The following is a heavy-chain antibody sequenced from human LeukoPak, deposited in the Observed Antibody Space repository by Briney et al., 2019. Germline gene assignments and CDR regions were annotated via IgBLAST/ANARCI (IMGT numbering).Heavy chain of an antibody. CDR1: GYTFTSYG. V-gene: IGHV1-18*01. Sequence: ASVKVSCKASGYTFTSYGISWVRQAPGQGLEWMGWISAYNGNTNYAQKLQGRVTMTTDKSTSTAYMELRSLRSDDTAVYYCARVVVVAAPTGWFDPWGQGTLVTVSS. CDR2: ISAYNGNT. J-gene: IGHJ5*02. CDR3: ARVVVVAAPTGWFDP. D-gene: IGHD2-15*01.